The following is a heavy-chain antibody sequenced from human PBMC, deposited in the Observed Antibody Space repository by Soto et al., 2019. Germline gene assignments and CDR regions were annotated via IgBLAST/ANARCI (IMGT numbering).Heavy chain of an antibody. CDR1: GFTFSSYS. J-gene: IGHJ4*02. V-gene: IGHV3-21*01. Sequence: GGSLRLSCAASGFTFSSYSMNWVRQAPGKGLEWVSSISSSSSYIYYADSVKGRFTISRDNAKNSLYLQMNSLRAEDTAVYYCARGLPRYSYGSGDYFDYWGQGTLVTVSS. CDR3: ARGLPRYSYGSGDYFDY. CDR2: ISSSSSYI. D-gene: IGHD5-18*01.